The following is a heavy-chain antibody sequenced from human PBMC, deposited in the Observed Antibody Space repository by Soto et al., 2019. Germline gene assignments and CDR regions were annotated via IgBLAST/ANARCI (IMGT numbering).Heavy chain of an antibody. J-gene: IGHJ6*03. CDR2: IYYSGST. CDR1: CSLRSSNYY. Sequence: SGTPSAPPPFPCCSLRSSNYYLGGVRPPPGKGLGWIGSIYYSGSTYYNPSLKSRVTISVDTSKNQFSLKLSSVTAADTAVYYCARSYRGCSGGSCYYYYYMDVWGKGTTVTVSS. D-gene: IGHD2-15*01. V-gene: IGHV4-39*01. CDR3: ARSYRGCSGGSCYYYYYMDV.